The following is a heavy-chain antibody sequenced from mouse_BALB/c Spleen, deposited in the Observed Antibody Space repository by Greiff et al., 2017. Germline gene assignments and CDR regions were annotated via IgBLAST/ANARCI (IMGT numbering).Heavy chain of an antibody. CDR3: TGLRGY. Sequence: LQQPGSELVRPGASVKLSCKASGYTFTSYWMHWVKQRPGQGLEWIGNIYPGSGSTNYDEKFKSKATLTVDTSSSTAYMQLSSLTSEDSAVYYWTGLRGYWGQGTTLTVSS. V-gene: IGHV1S22*01. CDR2: IYPGSGST. J-gene: IGHJ2*01. CDR1: GYTFTSYW. D-gene: IGHD2-4*01.